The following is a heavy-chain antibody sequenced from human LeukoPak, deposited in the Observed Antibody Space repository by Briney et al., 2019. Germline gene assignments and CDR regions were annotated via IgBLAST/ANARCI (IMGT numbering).Heavy chain of an antibody. CDR3: ARDRPGGSSLDY. Sequence: PSQTLSLTCTVSGGSISRDYWSWIRQPPGKGLEWIGYIYYTGSTNYNPSLKSRVTISVDTSKNQFSLKLSSVTAADTAVYYCARDRPGGSSLDYWGQGTLVTVSS. CDR1: GGSISRDY. D-gene: IGHD6-13*01. J-gene: IGHJ4*02. V-gene: IGHV4-59*01. CDR2: IYYTGST.